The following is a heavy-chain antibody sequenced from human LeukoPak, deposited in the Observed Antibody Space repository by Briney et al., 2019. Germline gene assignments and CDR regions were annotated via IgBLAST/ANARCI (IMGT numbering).Heavy chain of an antibody. Sequence: PGGSLRLSRTASGFTFRNNWMHWVRHAPGKGLIWVSRINLDGTETTYADSVKGRFTISRDNAKNTLYLQMNSLRAEDTAVYYCVREVTVTSYFDYWGQGILVTVSS. J-gene: IGHJ4*02. CDR1: GFTFRNNW. D-gene: IGHD2-21*02. CDR2: INLDGTET. CDR3: VREVTVTSYFDY. V-gene: IGHV3-74*01.